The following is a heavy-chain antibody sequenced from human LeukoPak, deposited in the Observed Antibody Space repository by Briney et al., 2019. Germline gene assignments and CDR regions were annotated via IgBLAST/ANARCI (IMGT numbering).Heavy chain of an antibody. D-gene: IGHD1-1*01. Sequence: SSYGFGDSFISYWYCRVSQKPPEKVEEVVIINPGNSDTSYSPSLQGQVTISVDKSNSTAYLQWSSLTAADTAMYYCARHEDNWNDVVYWGQGTLVTVSS. V-gene: IGHV5-51*01. CDR2: INPGNSDT. J-gene: IGHJ4*02. CDR3: ARHEDNWNDVVY. CDR1: GDSFISYW.